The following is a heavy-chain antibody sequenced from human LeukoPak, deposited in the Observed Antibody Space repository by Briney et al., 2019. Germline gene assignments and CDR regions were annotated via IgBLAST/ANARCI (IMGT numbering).Heavy chain of an antibody. CDR3: ARDLTTVSWFDP. D-gene: IGHD4-11*01. Sequence: ASVKVSCKASGYTFTSYAMHWVRQAPGQRLEWMGWINAGNGNTKYSQKSQGRVTITRDTSASTAYMELSSLRSEDTAVYYCARDLTTVSWFDPWGQGTLVTVSS. J-gene: IGHJ5*02. CDR1: GYTFTSYA. V-gene: IGHV1-3*01. CDR2: INAGNGNT.